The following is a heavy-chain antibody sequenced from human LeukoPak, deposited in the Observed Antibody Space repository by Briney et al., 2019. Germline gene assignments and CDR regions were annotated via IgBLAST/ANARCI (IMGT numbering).Heavy chain of an antibody. D-gene: IGHD6-19*01. CDR2: IWYDGSNK. V-gene: IGHV3-33*01. J-gene: IGHJ6*04. Sequence: GRSLRLSCAASGFTFSSYGMHWVRQAPGKGLEWVAVIWYDGSNKYYADSVKGRFTISRDNSKNTLYLQMNSLRAEDTAVYYCARDTVVAVAGTSDYYYYYGMDVWGKGTTVTVSS. CDR3: ARDTVVAVAGTSDYYYYYGMDV. CDR1: GFTFSSYG.